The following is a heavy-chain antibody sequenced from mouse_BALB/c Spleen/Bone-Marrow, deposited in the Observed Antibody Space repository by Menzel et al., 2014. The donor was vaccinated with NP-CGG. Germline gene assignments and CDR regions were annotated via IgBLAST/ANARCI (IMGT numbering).Heavy chain of an antibody. CDR1: GYTFSSYW. J-gene: IGHJ4*01. CDR3: ARWDTTAMDY. D-gene: IGHD1-1*01. CDR2: ILPGRGST. Sequence: QVQLKESGAELMRPGASVKISCKATGYTFSSYWIEWVKQRPGHGLEWIGEILPGRGSTNYNEKFKGKATLTSDTSSNTAYMQLSSLTSEDSAVYYCARWDTTAMDYWGQGTSVTVSS. V-gene: IGHV1-9*01.